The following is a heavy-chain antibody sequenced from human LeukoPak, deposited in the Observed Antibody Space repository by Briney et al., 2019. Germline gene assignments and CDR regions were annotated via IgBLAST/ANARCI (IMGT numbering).Heavy chain of an antibody. CDR3: AKGTGDTAYYFDF. J-gene: IGHJ4*02. CDR2: IRVSGST. Sequence: EGSLRLSCTASGFTFSSYALSWVRQASGKGLEWVSGIRVSGSTYYPDSVTGRFTIFRDNSENTLYLQMSGLRAEDTAIYYCAKGTGDTAYYFDFWGQGVLVTVSS. CDR1: GFTFSSYA. D-gene: IGHD7-27*01. V-gene: IGHV3-23*01.